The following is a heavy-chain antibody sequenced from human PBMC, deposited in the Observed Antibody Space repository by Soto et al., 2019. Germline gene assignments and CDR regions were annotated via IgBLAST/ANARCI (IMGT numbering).Heavy chain of an antibody. CDR3: ARGHLPAAIPSYFYYGLDV. J-gene: IGHJ6*02. CDR1: GFTFSSYG. D-gene: IGHD2-2*01. Sequence: PGGSLRLSCAASGFTFSSYGMHWVRQAPGKGLEWVAFIWYDGVNKYYADSLKGRFTISRDNSKNTLYLQMNSLRAEDTAVYYWARGHLPAAIPSYFYYGLDVWGQGTTVTVSS. V-gene: IGHV3-33*01. CDR2: IWYDGVNK.